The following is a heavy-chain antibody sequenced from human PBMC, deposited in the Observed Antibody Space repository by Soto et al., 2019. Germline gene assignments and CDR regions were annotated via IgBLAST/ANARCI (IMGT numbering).Heavy chain of an antibody. Sequence: QVQLVQSGAEVKKPGASVKVSCKASGYTFTSYAMHWVRQAPGKRLEWLGWITAGNGNTKYSQKFQGRVTITRDTSASTAYMELSSLRSEDTAVYYCARDLVMDVWGQGTTVTVSS. V-gene: IGHV1-3*01. CDR2: ITAGNGNT. D-gene: IGHD2-8*02. J-gene: IGHJ6*02. CDR3: ARDLVMDV. CDR1: GYTFTSYA.